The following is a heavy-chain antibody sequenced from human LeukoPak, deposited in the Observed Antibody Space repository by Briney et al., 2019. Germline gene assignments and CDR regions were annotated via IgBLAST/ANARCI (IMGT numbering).Heavy chain of an antibody. J-gene: IGHJ4*02. V-gene: IGHV4-59*01. CDR2: MYYSGST. Sequence: PSETLSLTCAVSGASFRSYSCHWLRQPPGKGLEWIGYMYYSGSTDYNPSLKSRVTMSLDTSNNQFSLNLSSVTAADTAVYYCARGPTVTTDYWGQGILVTVSS. CDR1: GASFRSYS. CDR3: ARGPTVTTDY. D-gene: IGHD4-17*01.